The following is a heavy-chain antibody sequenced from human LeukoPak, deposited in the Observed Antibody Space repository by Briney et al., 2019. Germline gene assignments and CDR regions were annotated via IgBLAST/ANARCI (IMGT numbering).Heavy chain of an antibody. CDR1: GGSISSGDYY. D-gene: IGHD4-23*01. J-gene: IGHJ4*02. V-gene: IGHV4-30-4*08. CDR3: ARGKLYGGNDPYYFDY. CDR2: IYYSGST. Sequence: SETLSLTCTVSGGSISSGDYYWSWIRQPPGKGLEWIGYIYYSGSTYYNPSLKSRVTISVDTSKNQFSLKLSSVTAADTAVYYCARGKLYGGNDPYYFDYWGQGTLVTVPS.